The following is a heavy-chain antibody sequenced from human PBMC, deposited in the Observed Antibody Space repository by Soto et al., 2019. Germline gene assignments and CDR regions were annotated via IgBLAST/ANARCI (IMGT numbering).Heavy chain of an antibody. CDR3: VSQRTSVLTQAYFDY. CDR2: VYYRGRS. CDR1: GGSVSNSNYY. D-gene: IGHD2-8*01. J-gene: IGHJ4*02. V-gene: IGHV4-39*01. Sequence: SEPLSLTCTVSGGSVSNSNYYWGWIRQSPGKGLEWIGSVYYRGRSYSKSSVKSRVTISVDTSKNQFSLNLNSVTASDTAVYYCVSQRTSVLTQAYFDYWGPGALVTVSS.